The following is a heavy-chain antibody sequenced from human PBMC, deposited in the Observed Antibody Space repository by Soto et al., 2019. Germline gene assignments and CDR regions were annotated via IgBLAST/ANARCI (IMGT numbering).Heavy chain of an antibody. D-gene: IGHD3-9*01. CDR1: GGSFSGYY. CDR3: ARGGRYYDILTGYYNGYYYYGMDV. V-gene: IGHV4-34*01. J-gene: IGHJ6*02. Sequence: PSETLSLTCAVYGGSFSGYYWSWIRQPPGKGLEWIGEINHSGSTNYNPSLKSRVTISVDTSKNQFSLKLSSVTAADTAVYYCARGGRYYDILTGYYNGYYYYGMDVWGQGTTVT. CDR2: INHSGST.